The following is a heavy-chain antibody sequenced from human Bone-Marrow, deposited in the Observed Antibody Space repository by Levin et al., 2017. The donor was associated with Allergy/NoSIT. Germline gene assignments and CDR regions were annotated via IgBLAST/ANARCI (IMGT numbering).Heavy chain of an antibody. CDR1: GFTFDNYW. D-gene: IGHD1-7*01. J-gene: IGHJ4*02. V-gene: IGHV3-74*01. CDR2: INRDGSTT. Sequence: QSGGSLRLSCAASGFTFDNYWMHWVRQVPGKGLVWLSRINRDGSTTNYADSVKGRFTISRDNAKNTLFLQMNSLRAEDTAVYYCSRGGKFGNYIDYWAQGTLVTVSS. CDR3: SRGGKFGNYIDY.